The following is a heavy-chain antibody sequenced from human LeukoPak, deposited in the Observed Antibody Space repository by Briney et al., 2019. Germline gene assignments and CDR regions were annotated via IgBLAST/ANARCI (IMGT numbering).Heavy chain of an antibody. J-gene: IGHJ4*02. CDR1: GFTFSSYA. V-gene: IGHV3-30-3*01. Sequence: GRSLRLSCAASGFTFSSYAMHWVRQAPGKGLEWVAVISYDGSNKYYADSAKGRFTISRDNSKNTLYLQMNSLRAEDTAVYYCARAREVTIDYWGQGTLVTVSS. D-gene: IGHD4-17*01. CDR2: ISYDGSNK. CDR3: ARAREVTIDY.